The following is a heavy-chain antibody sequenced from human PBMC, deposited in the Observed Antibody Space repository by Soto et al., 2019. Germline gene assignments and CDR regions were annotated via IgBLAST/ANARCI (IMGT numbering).Heavy chain of an antibody. CDR3: VRYELGPIALLDY. CDR2: SYSGGST. V-gene: IGHV3-53*04. CDR1: DFTVSSNY. Sequence: EVQLVESGGGLVQPGGSLRLSCAASDFTVSSNYMSWVRQAPGKGLEWVSVSYSGGSTYYAGSVKGRFTISRHNSKITLYLQMISLRGEDCTSLYCVRYELGPIALLDYWGQGTLVTVSS. D-gene: IGHD3-3*02. J-gene: IGHJ4*02.